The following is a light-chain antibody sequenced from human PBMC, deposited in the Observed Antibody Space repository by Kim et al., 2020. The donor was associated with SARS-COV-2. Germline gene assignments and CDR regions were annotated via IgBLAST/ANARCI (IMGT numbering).Light chain of an antibody. J-gene: IGLJ2*01. Sequence: PGESVTISCTGTSSDVGGYHFVSWYQQPPGKAPKFMIYDVNKRPSGVPDRFSGSKSGNTASLTISGLQADDEADYYCCSFAGSYFLFGGGTKVTVL. CDR2: DVN. CDR3: CSFAGSYFL. V-gene: IGLV2-11*03. CDR1: SSDVGGYHF.